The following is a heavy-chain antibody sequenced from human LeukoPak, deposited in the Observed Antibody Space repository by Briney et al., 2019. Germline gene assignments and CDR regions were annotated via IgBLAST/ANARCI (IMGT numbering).Heavy chain of an antibody. CDR2: IYSGGST. CDR3: ATYRDYGFFDY. Sequence: AGGSLRLSCAASGFTVSSNYMSWVRQAPGKGLEWVSLIYSGGSTYYADSVKGRFTISRDNSKNTLYLQMNSLRAEDTAVYYCATYRDYGFFDYWGQGTLVTVSS. CDR1: GFTVSSNY. V-gene: IGHV3-66*01. D-gene: IGHD4-17*01. J-gene: IGHJ4*02.